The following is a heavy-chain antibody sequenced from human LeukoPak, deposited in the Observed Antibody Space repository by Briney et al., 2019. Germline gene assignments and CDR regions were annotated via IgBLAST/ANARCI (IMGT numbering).Heavy chain of an antibody. V-gene: IGHV4-39*07. CDR1: GGSISSSSYY. Sequence: PSETLSLTCTVSGGSISSSSYYWGWIRQPPGKGLEWIGSIYYSGSTYYNPSLKSRVTISVDTSKNQFSLKLSSVTAADTAVYYCAREGVATTLRYYGMDVWGQGTTVTVSS. CDR3: AREGVATTLRYYGMDV. J-gene: IGHJ6*02. CDR2: IYYSGST. D-gene: IGHD5-12*01.